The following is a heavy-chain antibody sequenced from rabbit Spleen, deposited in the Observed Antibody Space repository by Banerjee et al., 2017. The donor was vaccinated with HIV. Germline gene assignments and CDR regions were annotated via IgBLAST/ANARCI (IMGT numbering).Heavy chain of an antibody. D-gene: IGHD6-1*01. J-gene: IGHJ6*01. CDR3: ARDLYTYGYAGYAYGDYYGMDL. V-gene: IGHV1S40*01. Sequence: QSLEESGGDLVKPGASLTLTCTASGFSFSSSYYMCWVRQAPGKGLEWIACIYAGSSGSTYYASWAKGRFTISKTSSTTVTLQMTSLTTADTATYFCARDLYTYGYAGYAYGDYYGMDLWGQGTLVTVS. CDR2: IYAGSSGST. CDR1: GFSFSSSYY.